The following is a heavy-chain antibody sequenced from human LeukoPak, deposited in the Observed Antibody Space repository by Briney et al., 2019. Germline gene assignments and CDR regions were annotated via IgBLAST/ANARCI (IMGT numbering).Heavy chain of an antibody. D-gene: IGHD2-21*02. CDR3: ARRLTQYNCFDP. V-gene: IGHV6-1*01. J-gene: IGHJ5*02. Sequence: SQTLSLTCAISGDSVSSNSVTWNWIRQSPSRGLQWPGRTYYRSTWYNDYAVSVRGRITVNPDTSKNQFSLHLNSVTPEDTAVYYCARRLTQYNCFDPWGQGILVTVSS. CDR2: TYYRSTWYN. CDR1: GDSVSSNSVT.